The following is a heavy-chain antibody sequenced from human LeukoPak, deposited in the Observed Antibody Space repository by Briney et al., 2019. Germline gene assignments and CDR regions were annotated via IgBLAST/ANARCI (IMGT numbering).Heavy chain of an antibody. CDR2: INPNSGGT. D-gene: IGHD2-2*01. CDR1: GYTSTGYY. J-gene: IGHJ5*02. CDR3: ARSRIRIVVVPAAVNWFDP. Sequence: ASVKVSCKASGYTSTGYYMHWVRKAPGQGLEWMGWINPNSGGTNYAQKFQGRVTMTRDTSISTAYMELSRLRSDDTAVYYCARSRIRIVVVPAAVNWFDPWGQGTLVTVSS. V-gene: IGHV1-2*02.